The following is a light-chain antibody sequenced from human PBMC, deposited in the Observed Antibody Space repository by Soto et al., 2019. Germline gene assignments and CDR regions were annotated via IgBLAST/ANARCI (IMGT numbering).Light chain of an antibody. V-gene: IGLV1-44*01. CDR1: SSNIGSNT. J-gene: IGLJ2*01. CDR3: AAWDDSLNGVV. Sequence: QSVLTQPPSACGTPGQRVTISCSGSSSNIGSNTVSWYQQLPGTAPKLLIYSYNQRPSGVPDRFSGSKSGTSASLAISGLQSEDEADYYCAAWDDSLNGVVFGGGTKLTVL. CDR2: SYN.